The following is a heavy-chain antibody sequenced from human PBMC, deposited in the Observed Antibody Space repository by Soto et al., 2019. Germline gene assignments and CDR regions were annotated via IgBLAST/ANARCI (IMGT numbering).Heavy chain of an antibody. CDR3: TKDTFGAWDS. Sequence: GGSLRLSCAASGFIFSDYEINWVRQAPGKGLEWVSYISGSGLTIYYADSVKGRFTISRDSAKNTLYLQMNGLSAEDTAIYYCTKDTFGAWDSWGQGTLVTVSS. CDR1: GFIFSDYE. D-gene: IGHD3-10*01. CDR2: ISGSGLTI. J-gene: IGHJ4*02. V-gene: IGHV3-48*03.